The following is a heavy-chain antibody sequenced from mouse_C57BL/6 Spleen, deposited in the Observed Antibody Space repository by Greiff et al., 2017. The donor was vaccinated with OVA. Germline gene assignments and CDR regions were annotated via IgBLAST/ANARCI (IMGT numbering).Heavy chain of an antibody. Sequence: QVTLKECGPGILQSSQTLSLTCSFSGFSLSTSGMGVSWIRQPSGKGLEWLAHIYWDDDKRYNPSLKSRLTISKDTSRNQVFLKITSVDTADTATYYCARIYQGSNYFDYWGQGTTLTVSS. D-gene: IGHD2-1*01. CDR2: IYWDDDK. CDR3: ARIYQGSNYFDY. CDR1: GFSLSTSGMG. V-gene: IGHV8-12*01. J-gene: IGHJ2*01.